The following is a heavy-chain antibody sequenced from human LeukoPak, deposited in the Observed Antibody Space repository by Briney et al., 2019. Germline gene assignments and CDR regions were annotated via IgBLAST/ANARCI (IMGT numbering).Heavy chain of an antibody. D-gene: IGHD6-13*01. J-gene: IGHJ6*03. CDR3: AKDGAGIDYYYYYMDV. Sequence: PGRSLRLSCAASGFTFDDYAMHWVRQAPGHGLEWVSGISWNSGSIGYADSVKGRFTISRDNAKNSLYLQMNSLRAEDTALYYCAKDGAGIDYYYYYMDVWGKGTTVTVSS. CDR2: ISWNSGSI. CDR1: GFTFDDYA. V-gene: IGHV3-9*01.